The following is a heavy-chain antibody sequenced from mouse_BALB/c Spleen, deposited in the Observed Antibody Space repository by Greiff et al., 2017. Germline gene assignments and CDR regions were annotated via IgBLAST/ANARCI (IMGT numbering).Heavy chain of an antibody. CDR1: GFTFSDYY. CDR3: ARGYYGNYGGFAY. CDR2: ISDGGSYT. Sequence: EVMLVESGGGLVKPGGSLKLSCAASGFTFSDYYMYWVRQTPEKRLEWVATISDGGSYTYYPDSVKGRFTISRDNAKNNLYLQMSSLKSEDTAMYYCARGYYGNYGGFAYWGEGTLVTVSA. J-gene: IGHJ3*01. V-gene: IGHV5-4*02. D-gene: IGHD2-1*01.